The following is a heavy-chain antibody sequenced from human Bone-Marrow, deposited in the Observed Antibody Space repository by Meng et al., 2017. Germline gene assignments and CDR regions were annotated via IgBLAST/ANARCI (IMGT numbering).Heavy chain of an antibody. Sequence: GGSLRLSCLTSGFTFGDYTMSWVRLAPGKGLEWIGVIRNKAYGGTVVYAASVKGRFSISRDESKGIAFLQMNSLKTEATALYYCTQVFGDYGNYYADYWGQGTPVTVSS. V-gene: IGHV3-49*04. CDR1: GFTFGDYT. CDR3: TQVFGDYGNYYADY. D-gene: IGHD4-17*01. J-gene: IGHJ4*02. CDR2: IRNKAYGGTV.